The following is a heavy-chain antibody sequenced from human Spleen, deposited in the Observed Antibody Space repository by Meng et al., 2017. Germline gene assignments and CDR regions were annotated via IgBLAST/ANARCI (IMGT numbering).Heavy chain of an antibody. J-gene: IGHJ4*02. CDR3: ARVAQGRWFGEVYFFDY. V-gene: IGHV4-38-2*02. Sequence: SETLSLTCTVSGYSISSGYYWAWIRQPPGKGLEWIGSISESGSTFFNSSLKSHFTISLDTSKNKFSPKVNSVTAADTAVYFCARVAQGRWFGEVYFFDYWGQGALVTVSS. CDR1: GYSISSGYY. D-gene: IGHD3-10*01. CDR2: ISESGST.